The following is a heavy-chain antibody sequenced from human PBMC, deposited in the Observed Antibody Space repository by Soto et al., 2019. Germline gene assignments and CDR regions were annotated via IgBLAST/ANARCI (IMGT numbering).Heavy chain of an antibody. Sequence: ASVKVSCKASGYTFTSYGISWVRQAPGQGLEWMGWISAYNGNTNYAQKLQGRVTMTTDTSTSTAYMELRSLRSDDPAGYYCARAPGYGDYGYYFDYWGQGTLVTVSS. CDR3: ARAPGYGDYGYYFDY. CDR1: GYTFTSYG. J-gene: IGHJ4*02. D-gene: IGHD4-17*01. V-gene: IGHV1-18*01. CDR2: ISAYNGNT.